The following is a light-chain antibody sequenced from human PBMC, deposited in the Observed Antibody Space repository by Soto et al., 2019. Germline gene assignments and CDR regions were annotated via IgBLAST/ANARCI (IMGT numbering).Light chain of an antibody. J-gene: IGLJ1*01. V-gene: IGLV2-8*01. Sequence: QSALTQPPSASGSPGRSVTISCTGASSDVGGYNFVSWYQQHPGKAPNLLIYEVTKRPSGVPDRFSGSRSGNTASLTVSGLQAEDEADYYCTSYAGSNNIVFGTGTKVTV. CDR3: TSYAGSNNIV. CDR2: EVT. CDR1: SSDVGGYNF.